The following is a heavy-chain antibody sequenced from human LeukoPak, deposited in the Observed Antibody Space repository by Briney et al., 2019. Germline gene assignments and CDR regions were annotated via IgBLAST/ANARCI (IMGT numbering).Heavy chain of an antibody. Sequence: ASVNVSCTASGYTFTSYAMHWVRQAPGQRLEWMGWINAGNGNTKYSQKFQGRVTITRDTSASTAYMELSSLRAEDTAVYYCARERWDGYCSGGSCLQDYWGQGTLVTVSS. D-gene: IGHD2-15*01. CDR2: INAGNGNT. J-gene: IGHJ4*02. CDR1: GYTFTSYA. V-gene: IGHV1-3*01. CDR3: ARERWDGYCSGGSCLQDY.